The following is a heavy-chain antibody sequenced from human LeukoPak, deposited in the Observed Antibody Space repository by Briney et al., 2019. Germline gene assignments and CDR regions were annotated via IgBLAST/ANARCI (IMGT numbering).Heavy chain of an antibody. Sequence: PSETLSLTCTVSGASISSGSYDWSWIRQTAGKGLEWIGRIYTSGSTNYNPSLKSRVTISVDTSKNQFSLKLSSVTAADTAVYYCARDPLYYDILTGYSHWGQGTLVTVSS. V-gene: IGHV4-61*02. CDR3: ARDPLYYDILTGYSH. J-gene: IGHJ4*02. CDR1: GASISSGSYD. D-gene: IGHD3-9*01. CDR2: IYTSGST.